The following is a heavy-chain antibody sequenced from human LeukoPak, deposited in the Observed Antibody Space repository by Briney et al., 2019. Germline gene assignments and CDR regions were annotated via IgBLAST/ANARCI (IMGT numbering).Heavy chain of an antibody. D-gene: IGHD3-22*01. J-gene: IGHJ6*02. CDR2: ISAYNGNT. CDR3: ARERSGYYSNGMDV. CDR1: GYTFTSYG. Sequence: ASVKVSCKASGYTFTSYGISWVRQAPGQGLEWMGWISAYNGNTNYAQKLQGRVTMTTDTSTSTAYMELRSLRSDDTAVYYCARERSGYYSNGMDVWGQGTTVTVSS. V-gene: IGHV1-18*01.